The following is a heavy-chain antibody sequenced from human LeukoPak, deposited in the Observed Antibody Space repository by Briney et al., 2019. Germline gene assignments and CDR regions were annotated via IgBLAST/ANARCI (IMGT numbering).Heavy chain of an antibody. D-gene: IGHD6-13*01. CDR2: ISWNSGSI. V-gene: IGHV3-9*01. CDR1: GFTFDDYA. J-gene: IGHJ4*02. CDR3: AKDIGIAAAGRTHFDY. Sequence: PGGSLRLSCAASGFTFDDYAVHWVRQAPGKGLEWVSGISWNSGSIGYADSVKGRFTISRDNAKNSLYLQMNSLRAEDTALYYCAKDIGIAAAGRTHFDYWGQGTLVTVSS.